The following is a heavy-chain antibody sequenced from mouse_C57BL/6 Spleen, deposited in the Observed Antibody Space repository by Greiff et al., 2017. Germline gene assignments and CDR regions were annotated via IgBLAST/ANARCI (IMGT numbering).Heavy chain of an antibody. Sequence: VQLQQSGAELVRPGASVKLSCKASGYTFTDYYINWVKQRPGQGLEWIARIYPGSGNTYYNEKFKGKATLTAEKSSSTAYMQLSSLTSEDSAVSFCARADYGSSLLGYFDVWGTGTTVTVSS. J-gene: IGHJ1*03. CDR2: IYPGSGNT. V-gene: IGHV1-76*01. CDR3: ARADYGSSLLGYFDV. CDR1: GYTFTDYY. D-gene: IGHD1-1*01.